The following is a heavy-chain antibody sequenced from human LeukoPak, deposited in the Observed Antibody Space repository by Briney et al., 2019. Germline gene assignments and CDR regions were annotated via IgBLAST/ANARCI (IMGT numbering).Heavy chain of an antibody. CDR2: INWSSAKI. CDR3: AKDHSGYGDYGVPVWDFDY. CDR1: GFTFQQYA. V-gene: IGHV3-9*01. D-gene: IGHD4-17*01. Sequence: PGGSLRLSCAASGFTFQQYAIHWVRQVPGKGLEWVSGINWSSAKIGYADSVKGRFTISRDNAKNSVFLQMNSLRAEDTAVYYCAKDHSGYGDYGVPVWDFDYWGQGTLVTVSS. J-gene: IGHJ4*02.